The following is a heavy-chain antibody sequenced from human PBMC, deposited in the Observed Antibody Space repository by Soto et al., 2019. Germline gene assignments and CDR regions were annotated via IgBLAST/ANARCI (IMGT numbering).Heavy chain of an antibody. CDR3: AKYTIFGVVTTDHYGMDV. V-gene: IGHV3-23*01. CDR2: ISGSGGST. J-gene: IGHJ6*02. Sequence: PGGSLRLSCAASGFTFSSYAMSWVRQAPGKGLEWVSAISGSGGSTYYADSVKGRFTISRDNSKNTLYLQMSSLRAEDTAVYYCAKYTIFGVVTTDHYGMDVWGQGTTVTVSS. CDR1: GFTFSSYA. D-gene: IGHD3-3*01.